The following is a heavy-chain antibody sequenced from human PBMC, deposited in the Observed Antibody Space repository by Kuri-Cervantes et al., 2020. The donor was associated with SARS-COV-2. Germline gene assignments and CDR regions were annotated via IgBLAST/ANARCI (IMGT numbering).Heavy chain of an antibody. V-gene: IGHV4-34*01. CDR3: ARDASRGAVAGFDY. CDR1: GGSFSGYY. J-gene: IGHJ4*02. Sequence: SQTLSLTCAVYGGSFSGYYWSWIRQPPGKGLEWIGEINHSGSTNYNPSLKSRVTISVDTSKNQFSLKLSSVTAADTAVYYYARDASRGAVAGFDYWGQGTLVTVSS. D-gene: IGHD6-19*01. CDR2: INHSGST.